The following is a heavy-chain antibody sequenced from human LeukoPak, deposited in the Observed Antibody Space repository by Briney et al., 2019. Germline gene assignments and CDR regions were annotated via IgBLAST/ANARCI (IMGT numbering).Heavy chain of an antibody. D-gene: IGHD3-16*02. CDR1: GYTFTVYY. CDR3: ARARIMITFGGVIALDY. Sequence: ASVTVSFTASGYTFTVYYMHWVRQAPGQGLEWMGRINPNSGGTNYAQKFQGRVTMTRDTSISTAYMELSRLRSDDTAVYYCARARIMITFGGVIALDYWGQGTLVTVSS. V-gene: IGHV1-2*06. J-gene: IGHJ4*02. CDR2: INPNSGGT.